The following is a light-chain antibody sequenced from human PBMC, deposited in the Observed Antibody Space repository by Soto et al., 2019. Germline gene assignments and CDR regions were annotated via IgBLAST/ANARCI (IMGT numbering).Light chain of an antibody. J-gene: IGKJ1*01. CDR2: GAS. Sequence: VLTQSPGTLSVSPGERVTVTCGASQSVTGHYLAWYQQKPGQAPRLLIYGASYRATGIPDRFSGSGSGTDFSLTISRLEPEDFAVYCCQQYGSTPPTFGQGTKVEMK. CDR1: QSVTGHY. CDR3: QQYGSTPPT. V-gene: IGKV3-20*01.